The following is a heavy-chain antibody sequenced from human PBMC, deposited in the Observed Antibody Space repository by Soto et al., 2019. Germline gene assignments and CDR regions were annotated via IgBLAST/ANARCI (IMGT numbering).Heavy chain of an antibody. CDR2: IYYSGST. D-gene: IGHD3-3*01. CDR3: ARGDFWSGYSSFDY. V-gene: IGHV4-59*01. Sequence: SEPLSLTCTVSGGAISSYYWSWIRQPPGKGLEWIGYIYYSGSTNYNPSLKSRVTISVDTSKNQFSLKLSSVTAADTAVYYCARGDFWSGYSSFDYWGQGTLVTVSS. J-gene: IGHJ4*02. CDR1: GGAISSYY.